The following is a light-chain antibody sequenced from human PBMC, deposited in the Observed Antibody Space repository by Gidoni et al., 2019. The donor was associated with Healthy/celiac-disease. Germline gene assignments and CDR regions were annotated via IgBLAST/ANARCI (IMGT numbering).Light chain of an antibody. CDR3: QSYDSSLSGSV. Sequence: SSNIGAGSDVHWYQQLPGTAPKLLIYGNTNRPSGVPDRFSGSKSGTSASLAITGLQAEDEADYYCQSYDSSLSGSVFGGGTKLTVL. V-gene: IGLV1-40*01. CDR1: SSNIGAGSD. CDR2: GNT. J-gene: IGLJ3*02.